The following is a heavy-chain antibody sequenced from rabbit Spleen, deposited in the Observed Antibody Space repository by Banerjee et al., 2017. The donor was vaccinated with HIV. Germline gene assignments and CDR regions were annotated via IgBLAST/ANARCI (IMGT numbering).Heavy chain of an antibody. V-gene: IGHV1S45*01. D-gene: IGHD8-1*01. J-gene: IGHJ4*01. CDR1: GFSFSSRYY. CDR3: ARDAGSGPYIDGYFNL. Sequence: QEQLEESGGDLVKPEGSLTLTCTASGFSFSSRYYMCWVRQAPGKGLEWIACIYAGSSTSTYYASWAKGRFTISKTSSTTVTLQMTSLTVADTATYFCARDAGSGPYIDGYFNLWGQGTLVTVS. CDR2: IYAGSSTST.